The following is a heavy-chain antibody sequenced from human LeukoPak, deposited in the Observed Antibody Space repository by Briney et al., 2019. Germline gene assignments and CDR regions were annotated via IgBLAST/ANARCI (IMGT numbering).Heavy chain of an antibody. J-gene: IGHJ3*02. V-gene: IGHV1-18*01. Sequence: ASVKVSCKASGYTFTSYGISWVRQAPGQGLEWMGWISAYNGNTNYAQKLQGRVTMTRDTSISTAYMELSRLRSDDTAVYYCARDLTQTYYDILTGYSPGAFDIWGQGTMVTVSS. CDR1: GYTFTSYG. CDR2: ISAYNGNT. CDR3: ARDLTQTYYDILTGYSPGAFDI. D-gene: IGHD3-9*01.